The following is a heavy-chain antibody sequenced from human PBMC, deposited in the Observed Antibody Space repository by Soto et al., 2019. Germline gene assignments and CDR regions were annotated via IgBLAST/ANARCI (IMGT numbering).Heavy chain of an antibody. J-gene: IGHJ6*02. D-gene: IGHD3-22*01. V-gene: IGHV1-69*06. CDR1: GGTFSSYA. Sequence: QVQLVQSGAEVKKPGSSVKVSCKASGGTFSSYAISWVRQAPGQGLEWMGGSIPIFGTANFAPKFQGRVTITAEKSPSTGYMELSRLRSEDTAVYCCEGPTRVWLPPARDYCYGMDGWFQGTTVTFSS. CDR3: EGPTRVWLPPARDYCYGMDG. CDR2: SIPIFGTA.